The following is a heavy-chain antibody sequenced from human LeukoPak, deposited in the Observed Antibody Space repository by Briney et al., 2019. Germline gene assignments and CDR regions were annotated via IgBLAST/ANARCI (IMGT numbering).Heavy chain of an antibody. V-gene: IGHV3-7*01. J-gene: IGHJ3*02. CDR2: IKHDGSEK. Sequence: GGSLRLSCAASGFTFSTYWMAWIRQAPGKGLEWVANIKHDGSEKYYVDSVKGRFTISRDNAKNSLYLQMNSLRAEDTAVYYCARDWGFDAFDIWGQGTMVTVSS. CDR3: ARDWGFDAFDI. CDR1: GFTFSTYW. D-gene: IGHD7-27*01.